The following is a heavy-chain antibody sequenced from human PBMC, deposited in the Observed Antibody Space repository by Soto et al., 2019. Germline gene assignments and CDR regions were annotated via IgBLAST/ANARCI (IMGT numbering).Heavy chain of an antibody. Sequence: ASVKVSCKASGHTFTNYDITWVRQATGQGLEWMGWMNPNSGNAGSTQKFQGRVSMTRNTSTSTAYMELSSLRSDDTAVYYCAKGCRSHGYDPFDIWGQGTMVTVSS. CDR3: AKGCRSHGYDPFDI. CDR2: MNPNSGNA. CDR1: GHTFTNYD. V-gene: IGHV1-8*01. J-gene: IGHJ3*02. D-gene: IGHD5-12*01.